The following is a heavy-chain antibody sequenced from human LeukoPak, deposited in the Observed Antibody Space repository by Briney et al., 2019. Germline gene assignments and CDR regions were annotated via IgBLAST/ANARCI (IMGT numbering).Heavy chain of an antibody. Sequence: GGSLRLSCAASGFTFSDYYMTLIRQAPGRGLEWISYINGSSSDTKYADSVKGRFTISRDNAKNSVYLLMNSLRAEDTAVYYCARRGTTYCTVDSCHPNWFDPWGQGTLVTVSS. CDR1: GFTFSDYY. V-gene: IGHV3-11*03. J-gene: IGHJ5*02. D-gene: IGHD2-15*01. CDR3: ARRGTTYCTVDSCHPNWFDP. CDR2: INGSSSDT.